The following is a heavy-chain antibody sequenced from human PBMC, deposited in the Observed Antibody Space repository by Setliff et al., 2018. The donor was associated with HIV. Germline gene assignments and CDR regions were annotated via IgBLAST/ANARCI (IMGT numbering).Heavy chain of an antibody. CDR3: ARRRNYDSSGYGDYYYYMDV. V-gene: IGHV1-69*13. CDR1: GGTFSSYP. Sequence: SVKVSCKASGGTFSSYPISWVRQAPGQGLEWMGGIIPIFGTTHYAQKFQGRVTVTADESTSTAYMQLSSLRSDDTAVYYCARRRNYDSSGYGDYYYYMDVWGKGTTVTVS. D-gene: IGHD3-22*01. CDR2: IIPIFGTT. J-gene: IGHJ6*03.